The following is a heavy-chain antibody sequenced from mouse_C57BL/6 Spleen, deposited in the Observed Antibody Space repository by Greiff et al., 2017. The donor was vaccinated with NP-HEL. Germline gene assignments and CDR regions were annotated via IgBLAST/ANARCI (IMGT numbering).Heavy chain of an antibody. CDR2: INPNNGGT. CDR3: ARRYYDYDNWYFDV. CDR1: GYTFTDYN. J-gene: IGHJ1*03. D-gene: IGHD2-4*01. Sequence: EVQLQQSGPELVKPGASVKIPCKASGYTFTDYNMDWVQQSHGKSLEWIGDINPNNGGTNSNQKFKGKATLTVDKSSSTAYMELRSLTSEDTAVYFCARRYYDYDNWYFDVWGTGTTVTVSS. V-gene: IGHV1-18*01.